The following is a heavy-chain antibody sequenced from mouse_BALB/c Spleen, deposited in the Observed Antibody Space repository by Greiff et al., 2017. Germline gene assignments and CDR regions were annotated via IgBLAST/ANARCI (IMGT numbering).Heavy chain of an antibody. D-gene: IGHD1-2*01. J-gene: IGHJ4*01. CDR1: GYTFTNYW. Sequence: QVQLQQSGAELVRPGTSVKISCKASGYTFTNYWLGWVKQRPGHGLEWIGDIYPGGGYTNYNEKFKGKATLTADTSSSTAYMQLSSLTSEDSAVYFCARPSFTTAGGDYWGQGTSVTVSS. CDR2: IYPGGGYT. CDR3: ARPSFTTAGGDY. V-gene: IGHV1-63*02.